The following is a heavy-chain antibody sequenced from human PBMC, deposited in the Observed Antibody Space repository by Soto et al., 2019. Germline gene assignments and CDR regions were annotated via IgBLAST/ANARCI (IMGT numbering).Heavy chain of an antibody. D-gene: IGHD3-3*01. V-gene: IGHV3-30-3*01. J-gene: IGHJ4*02. Sequence: QVQLVESGGGVVQPGRSLRLSCAASGFTFSSYAMHWVRQAPGKGLEWVAVISYDGSNKYYADSVKGRFTISRDNSKNTLYLQMNILKAEDSAVYYCARHKRDLRFLEWSYYFDFWGQGTLVTVSS. CDR3: ARHKRDLRFLEWSYYFDF. CDR1: GFTFSSYA. CDR2: ISYDGSNK.